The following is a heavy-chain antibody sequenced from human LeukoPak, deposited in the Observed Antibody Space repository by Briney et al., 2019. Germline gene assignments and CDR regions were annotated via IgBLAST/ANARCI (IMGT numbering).Heavy chain of an antibody. V-gene: IGHV1-2*02. CDR1: GYSFTGYY. CDR2: INPNSGDT. D-gene: IGHD3-9*01. J-gene: IGHJ4*02. CDR3: ARVSSFDWLYYFDY. Sequence: ASVKVSCKASGYSFTGYYIYWVRQAPGQGLECMGWINPNSGDTNYAQKFQGRVIMTRDTSISTAYMELSRLRSDDTAIYYCARVSSFDWLYYFDYWGQGTLVTVSS.